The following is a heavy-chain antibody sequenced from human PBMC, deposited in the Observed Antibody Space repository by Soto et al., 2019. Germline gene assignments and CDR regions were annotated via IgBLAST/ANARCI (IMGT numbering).Heavy chain of an antibody. CDR1: GYTFTRYD. CDR3: ARHPLTGSTCWFDP. V-gene: IGHV1-8*01. CDR2: LNPNTGNS. D-gene: IGHD1-7*01. J-gene: IGHJ5*02. Sequence: ASVKVSCKASGYTFTRYDIYWVRQATGQGLEWMGWLNPNTGNSGYAQKFQGRITVTSDTSINTVHMELSSLRSEDTAVYYCARHPLTGSTCWFDPWGQGTLVTVSS.